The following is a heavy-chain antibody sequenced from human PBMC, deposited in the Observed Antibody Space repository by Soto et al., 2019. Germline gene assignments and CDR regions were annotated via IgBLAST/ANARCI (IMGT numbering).Heavy chain of an antibody. D-gene: IGHD5-12*01. CDR2: IYYSGST. J-gene: IGHJ4*02. CDR1: GGSISSGGYY. Sequence: SETLSLTCTVSGGSISSGGYYWSWIRQHPGKGLEWIGYIYYSGSTYYNPSLKSRVTISVDTSKNQFSLKLSSVTAADTAVYYCARGTTGGPASGAYYFDYWGQGTPVTVSS. V-gene: IGHV4-31*03. CDR3: ARGTTGGPASGAYYFDY.